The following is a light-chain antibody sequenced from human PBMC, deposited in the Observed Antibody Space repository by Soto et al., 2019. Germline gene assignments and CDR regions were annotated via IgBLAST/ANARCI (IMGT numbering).Light chain of an antibody. J-gene: IGKJ4*01. CDR3: QQFSSYPLT. V-gene: IGKV3-20*01. Sequence: VLTHTPGTLSLSPVEGANLSLMASQTVRNPYLAWYQEKPGQGPRLLIYDASSRATGIPDRFSGGGSGTDFTLTISRLEPEDFAVYYCQQFSSYPLTCGGGHKGAIK. CDR1: QTVRNPY. CDR2: DAS.